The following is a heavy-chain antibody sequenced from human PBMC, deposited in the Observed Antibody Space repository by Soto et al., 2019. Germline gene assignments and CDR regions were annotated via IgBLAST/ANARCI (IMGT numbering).Heavy chain of an antibody. J-gene: IGHJ6*02. CDR3: AREGVAHNCYYGLDV. Sequence: ASVKVSCKASGYTFTRSGISWVRQAPGQGPEWMGWISSYNGDTNYAQTFQGRVTMTTDTSTSTAYMELRSLRSDDTAVYYCAREGVAHNCYYGLDVCGQGTPVTVSS. CDR1: GYTFTRSG. D-gene: IGHD5-12*01. V-gene: IGHV1-18*01. CDR2: ISSYNGDT.